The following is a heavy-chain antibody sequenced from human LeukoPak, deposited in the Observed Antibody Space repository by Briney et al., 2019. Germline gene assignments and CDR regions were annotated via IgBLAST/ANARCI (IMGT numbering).Heavy chain of an antibody. CDR1: GGSISSYY. J-gene: IGHJ4*02. V-gene: IGHV4-59*01. CDR2: IYYSGGT. CDR3: ARDRPYGSGSYSRQYYFDY. Sequence: SETLSLTCTVSGGSISSYYWSWIRQPPGKGLEWIGYIYYSGGTNYNPSLKSRVTISVDTSKNQFSLKLSSVTAADTAVYYCARDRPYGSGSYSRQYYFDYWGQGTLVTVSS. D-gene: IGHD3-10*01.